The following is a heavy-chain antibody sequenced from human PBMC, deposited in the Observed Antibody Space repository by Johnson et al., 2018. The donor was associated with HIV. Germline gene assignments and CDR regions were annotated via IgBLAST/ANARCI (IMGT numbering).Heavy chain of an antibody. CDR2: ISGSGGST. D-gene: IGHD6-13*01. J-gene: IGHJ3*02. CDR3: AKDQGSSSWTNDAFDS. CDR1: GFTFSTYA. Sequence: MLLVESGGGVVQPGGSLRLSCAASGFTFSTYAMSWVRQAPGKGLEWVSAISGSGGSTYYADSVKGRFTISRDNSKNTLYLQMNSLRAAATAVYYCAKDQGSSSWTNDAFDSWGQGTMVTVSS. V-gene: IGHV3-23*04.